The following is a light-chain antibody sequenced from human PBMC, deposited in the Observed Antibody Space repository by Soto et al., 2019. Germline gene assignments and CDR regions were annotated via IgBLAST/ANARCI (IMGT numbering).Light chain of an antibody. CDR2: EVS. J-gene: IGLJ1*01. V-gene: IGLV2-14*01. Sequence: QSVLTQPASVSGSAGQSITISCTGTSSDVGGYNYVSWYQQHPGKAPKLMIYEVSNRPSGVSNRFSGSKSGNAASLTISGLQAEDEADYYCSSYTSSSTYVFGTGTRSPS. CDR1: SSDVGGYNY. CDR3: SSYTSSSTYV.